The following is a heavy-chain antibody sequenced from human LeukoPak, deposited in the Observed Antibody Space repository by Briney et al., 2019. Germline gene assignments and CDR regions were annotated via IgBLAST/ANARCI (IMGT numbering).Heavy chain of an antibody. D-gene: IGHD7-27*01. J-gene: IGHJ4*02. V-gene: IGHV4-34*01. CDR1: GGSFSGYY. CDR3: ARKTGEQFDY. CDR2: VYYSGNT. Sequence: SETLSLTCAVYGGSFSGYYWSWIRQPPGKGLEWIGYVYYSGNTNYNPSLKSRVTISIDMSKNQFSLKLSSVTAADTAVYYCARKTGEQFDYWGQGTLVTVSS.